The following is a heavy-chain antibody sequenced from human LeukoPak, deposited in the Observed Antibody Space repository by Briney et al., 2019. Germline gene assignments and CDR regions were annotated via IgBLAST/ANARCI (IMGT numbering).Heavy chain of an antibody. CDR1: GFTFSNYW. D-gene: IGHD4-17*01. J-gene: IGHJ4*02. CDR2: INSDGSST. Sequence: GGSLRLSCAASGFTFSNYWMHWVRQAPEKGLVWVSRINSDGSSTTSADSVKGRFTISRDNAKNTLYLQMNSLRAEDTAVYYCAKGGATVIDYWGQGTLVTVSS. CDR3: AKGGATVIDY. V-gene: IGHV3-74*01.